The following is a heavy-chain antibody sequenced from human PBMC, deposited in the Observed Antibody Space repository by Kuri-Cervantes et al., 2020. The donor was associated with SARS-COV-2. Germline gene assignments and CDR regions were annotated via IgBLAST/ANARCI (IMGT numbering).Heavy chain of an antibody. Sequence: SETLSLTCIVSGYSISSGYYWCWSRQPPGKGREWIGEINHSGSTNYNPSLKSRVSISVDTSKNQFSLKLSSVTAADTAVYYCSRGRRPTYYYHYGMDVWGQGTTVTVSS. V-gene: IGHV4-38-2*02. J-gene: IGHJ6*02. CDR1: GYSISSGYY. CDR2: INHSGST. CDR3: SRGRRPTYYYHYGMDV.